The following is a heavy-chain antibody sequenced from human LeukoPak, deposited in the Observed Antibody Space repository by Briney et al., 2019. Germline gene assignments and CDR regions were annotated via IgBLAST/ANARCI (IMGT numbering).Heavy chain of an antibody. V-gene: IGHV3-30-3*01. CDR1: GFTFSSYA. J-gene: IGHJ5*02. D-gene: IGHD3-3*01. CDR2: ISYDGSNK. Sequence: PGGSLRLSCAASGFTFSSYAMHWVRQAPGKGLEWVAVISYDGSNKYYADSVKGRFTISRDNSKNTLYLQMNSLRAEDTAVYYCAKAQFNFWSGSDPWGQGTLVTVSS. CDR3: AKAQFNFWSGSDP.